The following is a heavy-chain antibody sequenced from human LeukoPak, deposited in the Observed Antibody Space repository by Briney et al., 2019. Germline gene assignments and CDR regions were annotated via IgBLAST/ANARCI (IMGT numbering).Heavy chain of an antibody. Sequence: SETLSLTCTVSGGSISSYYWSRIRQPPGKGLEWIGYIYYSGSTNYNPSLKSRVTISVDTSKNQFSLKLSSVTAADTAVYYCARDFGGSYYFDYWGQGTLVTVSS. D-gene: IGHD1-26*01. CDR1: GGSISSYY. CDR3: ARDFGGSYYFDY. CDR2: IYYSGST. V-gene: IGHV4-59*01. J-gene: IGHJ4*02.